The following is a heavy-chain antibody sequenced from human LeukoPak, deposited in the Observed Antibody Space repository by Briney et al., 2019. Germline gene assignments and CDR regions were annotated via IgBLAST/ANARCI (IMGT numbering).Heavy chain of an antibody. CDR1: GGSLSSFH. D-gene: IGHD1-20*01. CDR3: ARGWSDNWNDGSLYDY. V-gene: IGHV4-59*01. Sequence: SGTLSPTCTVSGGSLSSFHWSWIRQPPGKGLEWIGDIYYSGSTNYNPSLKSRVTISVDTSKNQFSLKLSSVTAADTAVYYCARGWSDNWNDGSLYDYWGQGTLVTVSS. J-gene: IGHJ4*02. CDR2: IYYSGST.